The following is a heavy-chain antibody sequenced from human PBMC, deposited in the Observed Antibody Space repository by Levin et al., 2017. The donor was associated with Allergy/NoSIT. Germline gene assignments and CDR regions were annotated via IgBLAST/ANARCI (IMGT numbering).Heavy chain of an antibody. CDR2: ISSTAITI. J-gene: IGHJ4*02. V-gene: IGHV3-48*02. D-gene: IGHD6-13*01. Sequence: PGGSLRLSCTASGFIFSDFAVNWVRQAPGKGLEWVSYISSTAITIFYADSVKGRFTVSRDNAKNSLYLQMNSLRDEDTAVYYCAKGIAGPTAGVDYWGQGTLVTVSS. CDR3: AKGIAGPTAGVDY. CDR1: GFIFSDFA.